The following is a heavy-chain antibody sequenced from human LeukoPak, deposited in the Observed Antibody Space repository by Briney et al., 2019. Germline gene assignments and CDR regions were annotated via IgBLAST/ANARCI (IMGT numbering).Heavy chain of an antibody. V-gene: IGHV3-30*18. D-gene: IGHD3-10*01. J-gene: IGHJ5*02. Sequence: PGRSLRLSCAASGFTFDDYAMHWVRQAPGKGLEWVAVISYDGSNKYYADSVKGRFTISRDNSKNTLYLQMNSLRAEDTAVYYCAKAFFSRPYGSGSWFPGNWFDPWGQGTLVTVSS. CDR2: ISYDGSNK. CDR3: AKAFFSRPYGSGSWFPGNWFDP. CDR1: GFTFDDYA.